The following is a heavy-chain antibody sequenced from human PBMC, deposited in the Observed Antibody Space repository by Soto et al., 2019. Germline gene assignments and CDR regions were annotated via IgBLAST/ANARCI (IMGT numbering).Heavy chain of an antibody. CDR3: ARGSVGGIVVPPFDY. CDR1: GFTFSSYD. J-gene: IGHJ4*02. V-gene: IGHV3-13*01. D-gene: IGHD2-2*01. CDR2: IGTAGDT. Sequence: GGSLSLSCAASGFTFSSYDMHWVRQATGKGLEWVSAIGTAGDTYYPGSVKGRFTISRENAKNSLYLQMNSLRAGDTAVYYCARGSVGGIVVPPFDYWGQGTLVTVSS.